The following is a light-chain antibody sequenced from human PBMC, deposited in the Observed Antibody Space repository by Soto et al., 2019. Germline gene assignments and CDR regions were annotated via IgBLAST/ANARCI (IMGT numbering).Light chain of an antibody. V-gene: IGKV3-15*01. J-gene: IGKJ1*01. CDR3: QQYHTWWT. CDR1: QGVSSN. CDR2: GAS. Sequence: EIVITQSPATLSVSPGERATLSCRASQGVSSNLVWYQQKPGQAPRLLIYGASTRVTGIPARLSGSGSGTEFTLTIRSLQSEDSAVYYCQQYHTWWTFGQGTKVDI.